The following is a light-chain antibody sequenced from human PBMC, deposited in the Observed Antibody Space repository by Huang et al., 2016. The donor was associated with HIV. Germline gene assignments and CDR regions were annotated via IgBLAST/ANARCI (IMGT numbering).Light chain of an antibody. CDR1: QSVGLY. CDR2: GAS. Sequence: EIVLTQSPGTLSLSPGERATLSCRASQSVGLYLAWYQQKPGQAPRLLSYGASTRVTGIPDRFSGGGSGTDFTLSISRLEPEDFAVYYCQQYERPPDTFGPGTKVNIK. V-gene: IGKV3-20*01. CDR3: QQYERPPDT. J-gene: IGKJ3*01.